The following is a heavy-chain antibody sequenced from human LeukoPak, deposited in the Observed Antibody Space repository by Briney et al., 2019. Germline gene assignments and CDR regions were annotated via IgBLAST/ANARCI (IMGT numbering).Heavy chain of an antibody. Sequence: GGSLRLSCAASGFTFSSYNMNSVRQPPGKGLEWVSSISSSSGHIHYAGSVKGRFTISRDNANNSLYLQMNSLRDEDTAVYYCARDPGTVADPYFDYWGQGSLVTVSS. D-gene: IGHD6-19*01. J-gene: IGHJ4*02. V-gene: IGHV3-21*01. CDR2: ISSSSGHI. CDR1: GFTFSSYN. CDR3: ARDPGTVADPYFDY.